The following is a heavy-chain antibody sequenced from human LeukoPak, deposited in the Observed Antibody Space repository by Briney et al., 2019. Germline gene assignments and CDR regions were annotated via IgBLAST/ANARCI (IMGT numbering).Heavy chain of an antibody. CDR2: IYYSGST. V-gene: IGHV4-59*12. CDR3: ARAYGSRQH. J-gene: IGHJ1*01. D-gene: IGHD6-13*01. Sequence: SETLSLTCTVSGGSISSYYWSWIRQPPGKGLEWIGYIYYSGSTNYNPSLKSRVTISVDTSKNQFSLKLRSVTAADTAVYYCARAYGSRQHWGQGTLVTVSS. CDR1: GGSISSYY.